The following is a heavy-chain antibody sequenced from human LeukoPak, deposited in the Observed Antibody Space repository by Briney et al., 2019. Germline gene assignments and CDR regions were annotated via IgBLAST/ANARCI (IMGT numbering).Heavy chain of an antibody. CDR1: GGSFSGYY. Sequence: KPSETLSLTCAVYGGSFSGYYWSWIRQPPVKGLEWIGEINHSGSTNYNPSLKSRVTISVDTSKNQFSLKLSSVTAADTAVYYCARGKDYGDHNGSPNFDYWGQGTLVTVSS. J-gene: IGHJ4*02. V-gene: IGHV4-34*01. CDR3: ARGKDYGDHNGSPNFDY. D-gene: IGHD4-17*01. CDR2: INHSGST.